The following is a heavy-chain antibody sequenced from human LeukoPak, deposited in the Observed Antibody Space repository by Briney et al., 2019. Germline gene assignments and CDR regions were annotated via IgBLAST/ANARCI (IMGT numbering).Heavy chain of an antibody. D-gene: IGHD4-23*01. Sequence: SQTLSLTCTVSGASISSGGYFWGWIRQPPGKGLEWIGSIYYSGSTYYNPSLMSRVTISVDTSKTQFSLRLSSVTAADTAVYYCARWRSHPGGLHIWGQGTLVTVSS. CDR3: ARWRSHPGGLHI. J-gene: IGHJ3*02. CDR1: GASISSGGYF. CDR2: IYYSGST. V-gene: IGHV4-39*07.